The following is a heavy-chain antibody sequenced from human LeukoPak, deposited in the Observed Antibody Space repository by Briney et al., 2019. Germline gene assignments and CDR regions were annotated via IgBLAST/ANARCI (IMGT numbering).Heavy chain of an antibody. D-gene: IGHD3-22*01. V-gene: IGHV4-39*07. Sequence: SETLSLTCTVFGGSISSSSYYWGWIRQPPGKGLEWIGSIYYSGSTYYNPSLKSRVTISVDMSKNQFSLKLSSVTAADTAVYYCAPQYERSGLNYFDPWGQGTLVTVSS. J-gene: IGHJ5*02. CDR1: GGSISSSSYY. CDR2: IYYSGST. CDR3: APQYERSGLNYFDP.